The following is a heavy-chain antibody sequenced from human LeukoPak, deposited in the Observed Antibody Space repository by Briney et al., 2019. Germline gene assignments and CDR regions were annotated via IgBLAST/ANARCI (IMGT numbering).Heavy chain of an antibody. V-gene: IGHV3-48*04. J-gene: IGHJ4*02. Sequence: GGSLRLSCAASGLTFSSYSMNWVRQAPGKGLEWVSYISSSSSTIYYADSVKGRFTISRDNAKNSLYLQMNSLRAEDTAVYYCARGLESSGYYYGYWGQGTLVTVSS. CDR3: ARGLESSGYYYGY. CDR2: ISSSSSTI. CDR1: GLTFSSYS. D-gene: IGHD3-22*01.